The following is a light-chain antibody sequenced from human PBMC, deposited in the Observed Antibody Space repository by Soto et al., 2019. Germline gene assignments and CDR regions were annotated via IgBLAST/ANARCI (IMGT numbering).Light chain of an antibody. CDR2: NAS. V-gene: IGKV1-5*03. J-gene: IGKJ5*01. CDR1: QSISSW. CDR3: QQYNSYPIT. Sequence: DIQMTQSPSTLSASVGDRVTITCRASQSISSWLAWYQQKPGKAPKLLIYNASSLECGVPSRFSGSGSGTEVSLTISSLQPDDFATYYCQQYNSYPITFGLGTRLDIK.